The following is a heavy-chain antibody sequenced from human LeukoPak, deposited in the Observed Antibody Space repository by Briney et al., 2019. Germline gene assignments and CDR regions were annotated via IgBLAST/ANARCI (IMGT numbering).Heavy chain of an antibody. D-gene: IGHD3-10*01. CDR3: ARSLLVLDAFDI. CDR2: MNPNSGNT. J-gene: IGHJ3*02. V-gene: IGHV1-8*01. CDR1: GYTFTSYD. Sequence: ASVKVSCKASGYTFTSYDTNWVRQATGQGLEWMGWMNPNSGNTGYAQKFQGRVTMTRNTSISTAYMELSSLRSEDTAVYYCARSLLVLDAFDIWGQGTMVTVSS.